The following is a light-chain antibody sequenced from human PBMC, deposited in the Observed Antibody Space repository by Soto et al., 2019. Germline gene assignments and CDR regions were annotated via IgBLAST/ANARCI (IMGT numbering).Light chain of an antibody. CDR2: KAS. Sequence: DIQMTQSPSTLSASVGDRVTITCRASQSISSWLAWYQQKPGKAPKLLIYKASSLESGVPSRFSGSGSGTEFTLTISSLEPDDFATYYCQQYNSYPYTFGQGTKLQIK. V-gene: IGKV1-5*03. CDR1: QSISSW. J-gene: IGKJ2*01. CDR3: QQYNSYPYT.